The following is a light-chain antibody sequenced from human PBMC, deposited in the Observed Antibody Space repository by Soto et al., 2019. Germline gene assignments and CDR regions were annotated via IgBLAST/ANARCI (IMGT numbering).Light chain of an antibody. CDR2: GVS. Sequence: EIVMTQSPATLSVSPGETATLSCRASQSVSSNVAWYHQKPGQSPRLLIYGVSTRATGIPARFSGSGSGTEFTLTISSLQSEDFGLYYCHQYNNFWTFGQGAKVDIK. CDR1: QSVSSN. J-gene: IGKJ1*01. V-gene: IGKV3-15*01. CDR3: HQYNNFWT.